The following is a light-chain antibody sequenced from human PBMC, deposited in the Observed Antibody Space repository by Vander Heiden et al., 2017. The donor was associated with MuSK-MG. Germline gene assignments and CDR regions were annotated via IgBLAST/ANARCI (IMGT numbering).Light chain of an antibody. J-gene: IGKJ1*01. V-gene: IGKV3-20*01. CDR3: QQYGSSPT. CDR1: QSVRSDY. Sequence: ENVLTQSPGTLSLSPGERATLYCRASQSVRSDYLAWYQQKPGQAPRLLIYGASSRATGIPDRFSGSGSGTEFTLTLSRLEPEDFAVYYCQQYGSSPTFGQGTTVEVK. CDR2: GAS.